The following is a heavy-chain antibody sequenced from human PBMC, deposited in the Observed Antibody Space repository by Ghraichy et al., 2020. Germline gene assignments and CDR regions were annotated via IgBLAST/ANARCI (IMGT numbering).Heavy chain of an antibody. CDR1: GFTFSDSY. CDR2: ISSTSNTI. Sequence: GESLRLSCAASGFTFSDSYMTWIRQAPGKGLEWISYISSTSNTIHYADSVEGRFTISRDNAKNSLYLQMNSLRAEDTAVYYCARGRNYFDYWGQGTLVTVSS. V-gene: IGHV3-11*04. CDR3: ARGRNYFDY. J-gene: IGHJ4*02.